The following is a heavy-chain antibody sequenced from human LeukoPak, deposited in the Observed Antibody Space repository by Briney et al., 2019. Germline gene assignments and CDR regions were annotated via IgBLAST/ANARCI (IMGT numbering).Heavy chain of an antibody. CDR2: IYYSGST. CDR1: GGSISSSSYY. J-gene: IGHJ4*02. V-gene: IGHV4-39*07. D-gene: IGHD3-22*01. CDR3: ARVGYYYDSSGYYPFDY. Sequence: SETLSLTCTVSGGSISSSSYYWGWNRQPPGKGLEWIGSIYYSGSTYYNPSLKSRVTISVDTSKNQFSLKLSSVTAADTAVYYCARVGYYYDSSGYYPFDYWGQGTLVTVSS.